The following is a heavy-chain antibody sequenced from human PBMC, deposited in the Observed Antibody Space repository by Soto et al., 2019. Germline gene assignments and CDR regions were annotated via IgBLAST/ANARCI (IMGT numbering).Heavy chain of an antibody. Sequence: QVQLVQSGAEVKKPGSSVKVCYKASRGTFSSYAISWVRQAPGQGLEWMGGIIPIFGTANYAQKFQGRVTITADESTSTAYMELSSLRSEDTAVYYCATGREAARPYYYYYGMDVWGQGTTVTVSS. CDR1: RGTFSSYA. D-gene: IGHD6-6*01. CDR3: ATGREAARPYYYYYGMDV. J-gene: IGHJ6*02. CDR2: IIPIFGTA. V-gene: IGHV1-69*12.